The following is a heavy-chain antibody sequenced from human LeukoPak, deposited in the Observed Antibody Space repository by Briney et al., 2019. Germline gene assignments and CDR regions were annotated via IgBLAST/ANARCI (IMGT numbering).Heavy chain of an antibody. CDR1: GFTVSSNY. D-gene: IGHD3-10*01. J-gene: IGHJ6*03. CDR2: IYSGGST. CDR3: ARAPVGSGSPTGYYYYMDV. V-gene: IGHV3-53*01. Sequence: GGSLRLSCAASGFTVSSNYMSWVRQAPGKGLEWVSVIYSGGSTYYADSVKGRFTISRDNSKNTLYLQMNSLRAEDTAVYYCARAPVGSGSPTGYYYYMDVWGKGTTVTISS.